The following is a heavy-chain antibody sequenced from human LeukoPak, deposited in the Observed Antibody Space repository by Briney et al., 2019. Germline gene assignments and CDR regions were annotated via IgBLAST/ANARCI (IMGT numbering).Heavy chain of an antibody. Sequence: SETLSLTCTVSGGSISSYYWSWIRQPPGKGLEWIGYIYYSGSTNYNPSLKSRVTISVDTSKNQFSLKLSSVTAADTAVYYCARASSYGSIDYWGQGTPVTVSS. CDR3: ARASSYGSIDY. D-gene: IGHD5-18*01. CDR1: GGSISSYY. J-gene: IGHJ4*02. CDR2: IYYSGST. V-gene: IGHV4-59*01.